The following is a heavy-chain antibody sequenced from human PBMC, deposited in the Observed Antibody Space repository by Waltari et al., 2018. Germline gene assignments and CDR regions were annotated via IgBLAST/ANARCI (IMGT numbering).Heavy chain of an antibody. CDR1: CYSISSGYY. J-gene: IGHJ3*02. V-gene: IGHV4-38-2*02. CDR2: IYHSGST. D-gene: IGHD2-21*02. CDR3: AREGNIVVVTAQTNAFDI. Sequence: QVQLQESGPGLVKPSETLSPTCTVSCYSISSGYYWPWTRLPPGQGLEWIGSIYHSGSTYYNPTLKSRVTISVDTSKNQFSLKLSSVTAADTAVYYCAREGNIVVVTAQTNAFDIWGQGTMVTVSS.